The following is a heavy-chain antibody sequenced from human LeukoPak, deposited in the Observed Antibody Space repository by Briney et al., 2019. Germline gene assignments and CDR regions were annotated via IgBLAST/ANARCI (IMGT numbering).Heavy chain of an antibody. CDR1: GFTFSSYS. Sequence: GGSLRLSCAASGFTFSSYSMNWVHQAPGKGLEWVSSISSSSSYIYYADSVKGRFTISRDNAKNSLYLQMNSLRAEDTAVYYCARGNYDSSGYPYWGQGTLVTVSS. CDR2: ISSSSSYI. CDR3: ARGNYDSSGYPY. D-gene: IGHD3-22*01. V-gene: IGHV3-21*01. J-gene: IGHJ4*02.